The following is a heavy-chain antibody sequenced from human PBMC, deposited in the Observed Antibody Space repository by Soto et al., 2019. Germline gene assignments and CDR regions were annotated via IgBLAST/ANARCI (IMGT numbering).Heavy chain of an antibody. Sequence: QVQLVQSGAEVKKPGASVKVSCKASGYTFTSYGISWVRQAPGQGLEWMGWISAYNGNTNYAQKLQGRVTMTTDTSTSTAYMELRSLRSDVTAVYYCARDHQNYDFWSGYYTGGGYWGQGTLVTVSS. D-gene: IGHD3-3*01. J-gene: IGHJ4*02. CDR2: ISAYNGNT. V-gene: IGHV1-18*01. CDR3: ARDHQNYDFWSGYYTGGGY. CDR1: GYTFTSYG.